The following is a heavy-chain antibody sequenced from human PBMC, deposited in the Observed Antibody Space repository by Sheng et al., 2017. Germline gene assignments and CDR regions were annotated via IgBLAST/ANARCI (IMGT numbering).Heavy chain of an antibody. J-gene: IGHJ4*02. V-gene: IGHV3-23*04. D-gene: IGHD1-26*01. CDR2: ISGSGGST. CDR3: AKSFKWVVGATTPGDY. Sequence: EVQLVESGGGLVQPGGSLRLSCAASGFTFSSYAMSWVRQAPGKGLEWVSAISGSGGSTYYADSVKGRFTISRDNSKNTLYLQMNSLRAEDTAVYYCAKSFKWVVGATTPGDYWGQGTLVTVSS. CDR1: GFTFSSYA.